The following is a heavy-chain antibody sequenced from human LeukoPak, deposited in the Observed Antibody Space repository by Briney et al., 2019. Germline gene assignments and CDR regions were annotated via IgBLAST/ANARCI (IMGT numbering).Heavy chain of an antibody. CDR2: IYYTGST. Sequence: PSETLSLTCSVSGGSISSYYWSWIRQPPGKGLEWIGYIYYTGSTNYNPSLESRVTISIDTSKKQLSLKLRSVTAADTAVYYCARDRRESSKPNDAFDIWGQGIMVTVSS. V-gene: IGHV4-59*01. J-gene: IGHJ3*02. CDR1: GGSISSYY. D-gene: IGHD4-11*01. CDR3: ARDRRESSKPNDAFDI.